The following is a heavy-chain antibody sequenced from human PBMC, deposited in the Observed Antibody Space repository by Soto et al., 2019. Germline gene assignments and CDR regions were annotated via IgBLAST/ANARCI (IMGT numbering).Heavy chain of an antibody. J-gene: IGHJ4*02. V-gene: IGHV4-59*08. CDR3: ARQEGPKFDY. CDR1: GGSISSYY. CDR2: IYYSGST. Sequence: QVQLQESGPGLVKPSETLSLTCTVSGGSISSYYWSWIRQPPGKGLEWIGYIYYSGSTNDNPSLKSRVTISVDTSKNQFSLKLSSVTAADTAVYYCARQEGPKFDYWGQGTLVTVSS.